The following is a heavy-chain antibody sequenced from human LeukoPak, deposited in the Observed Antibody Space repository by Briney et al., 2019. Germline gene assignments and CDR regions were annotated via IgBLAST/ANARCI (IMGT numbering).Heavy chain of an antibody. D-gene: IGHD2-15*01. CDR3: ARESLGYCSGSTCYYFFMDF. Sequence: GGSLRLSCAASGFTFSSYSMNWVRQAPGKGLEWLSYISGSSSTIYYADSVKGRFTISRDNAKNSLYLQMNTLRAEDTAVYFCARESLGYCSGSTCYYFFMDFWGKGTTVTVSS. V-gene: IGHV3-48*04. CDR1: GFTFSSYS. CDR2: ISGSSSTI. J-gene: IGHJ6*03.